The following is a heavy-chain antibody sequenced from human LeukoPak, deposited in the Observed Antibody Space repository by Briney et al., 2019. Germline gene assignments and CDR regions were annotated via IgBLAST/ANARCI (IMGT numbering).Heavy chain of an antibody. J-gene: IGHJ4*02. CDR2: ISSTSSTI. V-gene: IGHV3-48*02. CDR1: GFSFSDYS. CDR3: ARVRGGNYNDY. Sequence: PGGSLRLSCAASGFSFSDYSVNWVRQAQGKGLEWVAYISSTSSTIFHADSVKGRFTISRDNAKNSLYLQMNSLRDDDTAVYYCARVRGGNYNDYWGQGTLVTVSS. D-gene: IGHD1-26*01.